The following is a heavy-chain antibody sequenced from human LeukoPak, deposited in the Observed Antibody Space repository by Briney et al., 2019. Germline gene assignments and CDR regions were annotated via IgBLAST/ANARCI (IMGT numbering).Heavy chain of an antibody. CDR1: GDSINAYY. Sequence: PSETLSLTCTVSGDSINAYYWGWIRQPPGKGLEWIGYIYFSGTTKYNPSLESRVTISVDTSKNQFSLKLSSVTAADTAVYYCARHGATSDYYLDYWGQGILVTVSS. CDR2: IYFSGTT. CDR3: ARHGATSDYYLDY. J-gene: IGHJ4*02. D-gene: IGHD3-22*01. V-gene: IGHV4-59*08.